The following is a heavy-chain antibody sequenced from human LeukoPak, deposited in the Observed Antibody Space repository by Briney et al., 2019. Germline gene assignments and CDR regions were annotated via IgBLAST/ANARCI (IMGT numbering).Heavy chain of an antibody. CDR3: ARLTYYYGSGSYTYYYYYYMDV. V-gene: IGHV4-34*01. J-gene: IGHJ6*03. CDR1: GGSFSGYY. Sequence: SETLSLTCAVYGGSFSGYYWSWIRQPPGKGLEWIGEINHSGSTNYNPSLKSRVTISVDTSKNQFSLKLSSVTAADTAVYYCARLTYYYGSGSYTYYYYYYMDVWGKGTTVTVSS. CDR2: INHSGST. D-gene: IGHD3-10*01.